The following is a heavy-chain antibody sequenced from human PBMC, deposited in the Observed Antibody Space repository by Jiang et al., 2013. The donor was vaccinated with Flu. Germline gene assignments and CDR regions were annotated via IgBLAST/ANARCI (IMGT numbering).Heavy chain of an antibody. CDR3: AKDRLQWLDSAFYFDY. V-gene: IGHV3-30*18. D-gene: IGHD6-19*01. CDR1: GFTFRNYG. J-gene: IGHJ4*02. CDR2: ISYDGGNN. Sequence: QLLESGGGVVQPGRSLRLSCAASGFTFRNYGMHWVRQAPGKGLEWVAIISYDGGNNYYADSVKGRFTVSRDNSKNTLYLQMNSLRAEDTAVYYCAKDRLQWLDSAFYFDYWGQGTLVTVSS.